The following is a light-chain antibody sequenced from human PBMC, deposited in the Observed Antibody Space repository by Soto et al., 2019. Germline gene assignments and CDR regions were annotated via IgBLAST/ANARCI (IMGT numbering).Light chain of an antibody. CDR3: QQVKSYPIT. CDR2: DAS. Sequence: EIVLTQSPGTLSLSPGERATLSCRASQSVSRNLAWYQQKPGQAPRLLIYDASNRATGIPARFSGSGSGTEFTLTVSSLQPEDFATYYCQQVKSYPITFGQGTRLEIK. J-gene: IGKJ5*01. V-gene: IGKV3-11*01. CDR1: QSVSRN.